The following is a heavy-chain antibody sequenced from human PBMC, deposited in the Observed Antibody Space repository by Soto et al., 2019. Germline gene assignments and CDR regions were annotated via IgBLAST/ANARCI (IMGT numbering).Heavy chain of an antibody. D-gene: IGHD1-26*01. V-gene: IGHV1-58*01. CDR3: AADGHSGSYFPYYYYGMDV. CDR2: IVVGSGNT. Sequence: SVKVSCKASGFTFTSSAVQWVRQARGQRLEWIGWIVVGSGNTNYAQKFQERVTITRDMSTSTAYMELSSLRSEDTAVYYCAADGHSGSYFPYYYYGMDVWGQGTTVTVS. J-gene: IGHJ6*02. CDR1: GFTFTSSA.